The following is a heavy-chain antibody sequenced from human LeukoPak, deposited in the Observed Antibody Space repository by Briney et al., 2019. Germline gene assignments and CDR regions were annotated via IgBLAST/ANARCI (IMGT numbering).Heavy chain of an antibody. D-gene: IGHD3/OR15-3a*01. J-gene: IGHJ1*01. CDR3: ARQTGSGLFILP. CDR1: GVSISSSNSY. Sequence: SETLSLTCTVSGVSISSSNSYWGWIRQPPGKGLEWVGSIYYSGNTYYNASLKSQVSISIDTSKYQFSLRLTSVTAADTAVYYCARQTGSGLFILPGGQGTLVTVSS. V-gene: IGHV4-39*01. CDR2: IYYSGNT.